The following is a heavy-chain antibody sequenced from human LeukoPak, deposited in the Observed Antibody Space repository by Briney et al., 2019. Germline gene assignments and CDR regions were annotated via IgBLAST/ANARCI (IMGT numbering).Heavy chain of an antibody. J-gene: IGHJ4*02. CDR3: ASEGTTFSSFDY. CDR1: GGSISSGSYY. Sequence: SETLSLTCTVSGGSISSGSYYWSWIRQPAGKGLEWIGRIYTSGSTNYNPSLKSRVTISVDTFKNQFSLKLNSVIATDTAVYYCASEGTTFSSFDYWGQGTLVTVSS. V-gene: IGHV4-61*02. D-gene: IGHD1-1*01. CDR2: IYTSGST.